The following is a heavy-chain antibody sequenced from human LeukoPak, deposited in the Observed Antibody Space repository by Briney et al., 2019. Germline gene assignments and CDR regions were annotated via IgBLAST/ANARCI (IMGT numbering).Heavy chain of an antibody. D-gene: IGHD3-3*01. CDR1: GFTFSSYA. CDR3: AKISLYDFWSGYYKPYWYFDL. J-gene: IGHJ2*01. CDR2: ISASGGST. V-gene: IGHV3-23*01. Sequence: GGSLRLSCAASGFTFSSYAMSWVRQAPGKGLEWVSAISASGGSTNNADSVKGRFTISRDNSKSILYLQMNSLRAEDTAVYYFAKISLYDFWSGYYKPYWYFDLWGRGTLVTVSS.